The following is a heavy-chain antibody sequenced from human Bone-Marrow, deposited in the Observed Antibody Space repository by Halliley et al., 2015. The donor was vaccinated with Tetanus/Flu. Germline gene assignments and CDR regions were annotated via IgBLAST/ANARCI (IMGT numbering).Heavy chain of an antibody. CDR3: ARLAGDYPYYFDR. J-gene: IGHJ4*02. V-gene: IGHV4-4*02. CDR1: GDSVTSTWW. CDR2: IYHSGSV. Sequence: TPSLTCVVSGDSVTSTWWWSWVRQPPGKGLEWVGEIYHSGSVNYNPSLKNRLTMSMDKAKNHLSLKLTSVTGADTAVYYCARLAGDYPYYFDRWGQGALVTVSS. D-gene: IGHD4-17*01.